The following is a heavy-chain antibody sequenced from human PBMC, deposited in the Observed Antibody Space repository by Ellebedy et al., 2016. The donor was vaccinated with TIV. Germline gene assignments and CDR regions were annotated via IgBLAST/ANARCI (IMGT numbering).Heavy chain of an antibody. CDR3: TTILMVSVIHY. V-gene: IGHV3-15*01. CDR2: IKSKTDGGTT. CDR1: GFTFSNAW. D-gene: IGHD2-8*01. Sequence: GGSLRLSXAASGFTFSNAWMSWVRQAPGKGLEWVGRIKSKTDGGTTDYAAPVKGRFTISRDDSKNTLYLQMNSLKTEDTAVYYCTTILMVSVIHYWGQGTLVTVSS. J-gene: IGHJ4*02.